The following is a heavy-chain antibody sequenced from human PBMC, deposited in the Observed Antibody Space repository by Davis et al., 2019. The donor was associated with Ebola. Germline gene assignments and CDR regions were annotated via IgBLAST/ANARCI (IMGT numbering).Heavy chain of an antibody. CDR2: INQDGSDQ. D-gene: IGHD1-14*01. J-gene: IGHJ4*02. Sequence: GESLKISCTDSVITFSSYAMTWVRQAPGKGLEWVANINQDGSDQQYVGSVKGRFTVSRDNAKNSLYLQLNSLRAEDTAMYYCSRLRRAEAENYWGQGTLVTVSS. CDR3: SRLRRAEAENY. V-gene: IGHV3-7*03. CDR1: VITFSSYA.